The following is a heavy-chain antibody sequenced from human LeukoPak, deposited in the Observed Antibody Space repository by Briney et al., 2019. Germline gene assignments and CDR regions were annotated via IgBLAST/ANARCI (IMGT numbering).Heavy chain of an antibody. CDR2: INPNSGGS. CDR3: ARDLPSTSNWELDY. Sequence: VASVKVSCKASGYTFIDYYIHWVRQAPGQGLEWMGRINPNSGGSNYAQNFQGRVTMTRVTSIGTAYMELSRLRSDDTAVYYCARDLPSTSNWELDYWGQGTLVTVSS. J-gene: IGHJ4*02. CDR1: GYTFIDYY. V-gene: IGHV1-2*06. D-gene: IGHD7-27*01.